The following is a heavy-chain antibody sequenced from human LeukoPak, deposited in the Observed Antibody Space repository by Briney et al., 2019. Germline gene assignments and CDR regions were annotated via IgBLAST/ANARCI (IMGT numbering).Heavy chain of an antibody. CDR2: IRSKANSYAT. V-gene: IGHV3-73*01. Sequence: HGGSLRLSCAASGFTFSGSAMHWVRQASGKGLEWVGRIRSKANSYATAYAASVKGRFTISRDDSKNTAYLQMNSLKTEDTAVYYCTRRPMATTNDYWGQGTLVTVSS. CDR1: GFTFSGSA. CDR3: TRRPMATTNDY. J-gene: IGHJ4*02. D-gene: IGHD5-24*01.